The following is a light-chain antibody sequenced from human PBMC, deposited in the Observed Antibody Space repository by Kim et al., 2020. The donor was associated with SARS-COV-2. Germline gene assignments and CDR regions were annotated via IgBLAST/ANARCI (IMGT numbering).Light chain of an antibody. CDR2: QHT. V-gene: IGLV3-1*01. Sequence: SVSPGQTASITCSGNKLGDKYACWYQKKPGQSPVLVIYQHTKRPSGISERFSGSNSGNTATLTISGTQTMDEADYYCQAWDSSTWVFGGGTQLTVL. J-gene: IGLJ3*02. CDR3: QAWDSSTWV. CDR1: KLGDKY.